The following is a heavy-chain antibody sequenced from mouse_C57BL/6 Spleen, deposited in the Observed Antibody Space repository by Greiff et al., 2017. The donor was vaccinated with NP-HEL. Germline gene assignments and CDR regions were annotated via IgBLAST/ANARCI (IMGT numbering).Heavy chain of an antibody. Sequence: EVKVVESGGDLVKPGGSLKLSCAASGFTFSSYGMSWVRQTPDKRLEWVATISSGGSYTYYPDSVKGRFTISRDNAKNTLYLQMSSLKSEDTAMYYCARGGYSNPYAMDYWGQGTSVTVSS. CDR2: ISSGGSYT. D-gene: IGHD2-5*01. J-gene: IGHJ4*01. CDR3: ARGGYSNPYAMDY. V-gene: IGHV5-6*01. CDR1: GFTFSSYG.